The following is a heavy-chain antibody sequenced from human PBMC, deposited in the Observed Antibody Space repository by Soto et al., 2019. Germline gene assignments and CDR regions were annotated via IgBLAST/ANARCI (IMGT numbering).Heavy chain of an antibody. D-gene: IGHD3-10*01. CDR3: ARGRTAALIETRLFRVLFDL. CDR1: GGSLGGFH. J-gene: IGHJ4*01. Sequence: QVQLQQWGAGLLKPSETLSLTCAVSGGSLGGFHWSWIRQPPGKGLEWVGKISRSGSTNYGPSLKRRVTMSMDTSRNQVSLILSSVTDADTAVYYCARGRTAALIETRLFRVLFDLWGHGNLVTVSS. CDR2: ISRSGST. V-gene: IGHV4-34*01.